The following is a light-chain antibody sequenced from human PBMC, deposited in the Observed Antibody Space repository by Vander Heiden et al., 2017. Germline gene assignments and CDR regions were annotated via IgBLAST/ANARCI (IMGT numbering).Light chain of an antibody. J-gene: IGLJ1*01. CDR2: KDS. CDR1: ALPKQY. V-gene: IGLV3-25*03. Sequence: SYELTQPPSVSVSPGQTARITCSGDALPKQYAYWYQQKPGQAPVLVIYKDSERPSGIPERFSGSSSGTTVTLTISGVQAEDEADDDCQSADSSGTYVLGTGTKV. CDR3: QSADSSGTYV.